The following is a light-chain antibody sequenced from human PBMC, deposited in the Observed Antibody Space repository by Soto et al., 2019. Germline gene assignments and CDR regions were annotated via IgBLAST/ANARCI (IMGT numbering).Light chain of an antibody. V-gene: IGKV3-20*01. Sequence: EIVLTQSPGTLSLSPGERATLSCRASQSVSISYLAWYQQKPGQAPRLLIYGASSRATGIPDRFSGSGSGTNFTLIISSLQPDDFATYFCQQYNTYRTFGQGTKVDI. CDR3: QQYNTYRT. CDR2: GAS. J-gene: IGKJ1*01. CDR1: QSVSISY.